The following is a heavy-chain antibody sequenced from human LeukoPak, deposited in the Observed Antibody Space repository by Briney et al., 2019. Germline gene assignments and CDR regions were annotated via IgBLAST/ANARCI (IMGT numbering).Heavy chain of an antibody. CDR2: FDPEEGET. V-gene: IGHV1-24*01. J-gene: IGHJ6*02. D-gene: IGHD3-3*01. Sequence: ASVKVSCKVSGYTPTELSMHWVRRAPGKGLEGRGGFDPEEGETINAQKFQGRVTMTRDTSTSTVYMELSSLRSEDTAVYYCARDSPYSITIFGVAPLYYYYGMDVWGQGTTVTVSS. CDR1: GYTPTELS. CDR3: ARDSPYSITIFGVAPLYYYYGMDV.